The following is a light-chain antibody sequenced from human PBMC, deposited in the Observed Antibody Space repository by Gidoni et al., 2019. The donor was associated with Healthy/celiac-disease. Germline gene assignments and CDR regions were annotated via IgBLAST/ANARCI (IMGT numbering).Light chain of an antibody. Sequence: EIQMTQSSSSLSASVGDRVTITCRASPSISSYLNWYQQKPGKAPKLLSYAASSLQSGVPSRFSCSGSGTDFTLTISSLQPEDFATYYCQQSYSTPQTFGQGTKVEIK. CDR2: AAS. V-gene: IGKV1-39*01. CDR1: PSISSY. J-gene: IGKJ1*01. CDR3: QQSYSTPQT.